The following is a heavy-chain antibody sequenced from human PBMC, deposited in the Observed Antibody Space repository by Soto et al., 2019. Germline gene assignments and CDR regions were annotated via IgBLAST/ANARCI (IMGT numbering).Heavy chain of an antibody. CDR1: GFSLSNARMG. CDR3: ARTYYGGNRPDWYFDL. V-gene: IGHV2-26*01. Sequence: QVTLKESGPVLVKPTETLTLTCTVSGFSLSNARMGVSWIRQPPGKALEWLAHIFSNDEKSYSTSLKSRLTISHHTSKRQVVLTMTNMAPVDIATYYCARTYYGGNRPDWYFDLWGRGTLVTVSS. D-gene: IGHD4-17*01. J-gene: IGHJ2*01. CDR2: IFSNDEK.